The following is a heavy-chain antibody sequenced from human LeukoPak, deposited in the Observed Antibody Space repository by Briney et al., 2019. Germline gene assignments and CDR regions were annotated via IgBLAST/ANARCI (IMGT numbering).Heavy chain of an antibody. CDR2: TNWDGAST. D-gene: IGHD2-2*01. Sequence: TGGSLRLSCAASGFTFTIYAMSWVRQAPGKWLEWVACTNWDGASTGYADSVKGRFTISRDNVKSFLYLQMNSLRVEDTALYFCGRVYCSTTSCYDYYDYYMDVWGKGTTVTVSS. CDR3: GRVYCSTTSCYDYYDYYMDV. V-gene: IGHV3-20*04. CDR1: GFTFTIYA. J-gene: IGHJ6*03.